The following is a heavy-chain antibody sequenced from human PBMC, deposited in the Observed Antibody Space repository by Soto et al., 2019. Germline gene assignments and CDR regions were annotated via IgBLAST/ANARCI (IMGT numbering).Heavy chain of an antibody. CDR1: GFTFSSYG. J-gene: IGHJ5*02. CDR2: IWYDGSSK. CDR3: AREEGLPGWFDP. Sequence: GGSLRLSCAASGFTFSSYGMHWVRQAPGKGLEWVAVIWYDGSSKYYADSVKGRFTISRDNSKNTLYLQMNSLRAEDTAVYYCAREEGLPGWFDPWGQGTLVTVSS. D-gene: IGHD2-15*01. V-gene: IGHV3-33*01.